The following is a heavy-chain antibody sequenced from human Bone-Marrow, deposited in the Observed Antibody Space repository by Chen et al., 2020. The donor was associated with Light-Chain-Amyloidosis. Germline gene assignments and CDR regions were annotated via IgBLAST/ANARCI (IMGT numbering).Heavy chain of an antibody. D-gene: IGHD3-16*01. CDR1: RDTFSDHH. Sequence: QVHLMQSGAEMKRPGASVNVSCKTSRDTFSDHHIHWVRQAPGQGFEWMGRMDPGNGDSFYLKKIQGRVTRTRDTTTRTAYMELGRLESADTAMYYCLGDKWGIYDSWGRGVLVTVSS. J-gene: IGHJ5*02. V-gene: IGHV1-2*06. CDR2: MDPGNGDS. CDR3: LGDKWGIYDS.